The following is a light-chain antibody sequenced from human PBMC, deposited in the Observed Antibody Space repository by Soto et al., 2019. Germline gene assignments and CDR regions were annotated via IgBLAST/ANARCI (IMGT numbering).Light chain of an antibody. V-gene: IGKV3-15*01. CDR1: QSVSSN. CDR3: QQYNDWPLT. J-gene: IGKJ1*01. Sequence: EIVMTQSPVTLSVSPGERATITCRASQSVSSNLAWYQQKPGQAPSLLIYGAFTRATGSPARFSGTGSGTEFTLTISSLQSEDFALYYCQQYNDWPLTFGQGTKVDIK. CDR2: GAF.